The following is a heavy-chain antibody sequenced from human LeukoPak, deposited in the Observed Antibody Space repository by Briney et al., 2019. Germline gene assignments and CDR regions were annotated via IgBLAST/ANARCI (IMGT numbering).Heavy chain of an antibody. Sequence: PSETLSLTCAVYGGSFSGYYWSWIRQPPGKGLEWIGEINHSGSTNYNPSLKSRVTISVDKSKNQFSLKLSSVTAADTAVYYCARGRGIAARYDYWGQGTLVTVAS. D-gene: IGHD6-6*01. J-gene: IGHJ4*02. CDR3: ARGRGIAARYDY. V-gene: IGHV4-34*01. CDR1: GGSFSGYY. CDR2: INHSGST.